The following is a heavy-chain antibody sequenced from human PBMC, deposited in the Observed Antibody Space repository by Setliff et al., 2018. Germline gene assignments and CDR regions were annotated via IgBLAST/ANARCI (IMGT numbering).Heavy chain of an antibody. J-gene: IGHJ4*02. Sequence: PSETLSLTCTVSGGSISSSSYYWGWIRQPPGKGLEWIGSIYYSGSTYYNPSLKSRVTISVDTSKNQLSLKLNSVTAADTAVYYCARRSSFWSGYFDYWGQGTLVTVSS. D-gene: IGHD3-3*01. CDR1: GGSISSSSYY. CDR2: IYYSGST. V-gene: IGHV4-39*07. CDR3: ARRSSFWSGYFDY.